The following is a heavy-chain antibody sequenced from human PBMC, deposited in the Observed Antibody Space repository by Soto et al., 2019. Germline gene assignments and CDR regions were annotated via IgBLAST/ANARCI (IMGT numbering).Heavy chain of an antibody. V-gene: IGHV3-64*01. CDR2: ISSNGGST. D-gene: IGHD1-26*01. CDR3: TRGSGNSALDY. CDR1: GFTFSSYA. Sequence: PGGSLRLSCAASGFTFSSYAMHWVRQAPGKGLEYVSAISSNGGSTYYANSVKGRFTISRDNSKNTLNLQMNSLRAEDTALYYCTRGSGNSALDYWGQGTLVTVSS. J-gene: IGHJ4*02.